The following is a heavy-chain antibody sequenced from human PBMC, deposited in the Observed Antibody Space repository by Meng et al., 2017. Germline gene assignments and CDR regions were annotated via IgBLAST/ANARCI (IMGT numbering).Heavy chain of an antibody. CDR2: MNPNSGNT. CDR1: GYTFTSYD. V-gene: IGHV1-8*03. J-gene: IGHJ3*02. D-gene: IGHD4-17*01. Sequence: ASVKVSCKASGYTFTSYDINWVRQATGQGLEWMGWMNPNSGNTGYAQKFQGRVTITRNTSISTAYIELSSLRPEDTAVYYCAVIPFGDYRDSFYAFDIWGQGTKVTVSS. CDR3: AVIPFGDYRDSFYAFDI.